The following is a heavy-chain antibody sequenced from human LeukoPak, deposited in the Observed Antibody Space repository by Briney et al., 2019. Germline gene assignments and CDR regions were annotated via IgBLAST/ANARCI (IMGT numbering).Heavy chain of an antibody. CDR1: GFTFSSYW. J-gene: IGHJ4*02. CDR3: ARDRYSSGWYVPFDY. V-gene: IGHV3-7*01. Sequence: GGSLRLSCAASGFTFSSYWMSWVRQAPGKGLEWVANIKQDASEKYYVDSVKGRFTISRDNAKNSLYLQMNSLRAEDTAVYYCARDRYSSGWYVPFDYWGQGTLVTVSS. D-gene: IGHD6-19*01. CDR2: IKQDASEK.